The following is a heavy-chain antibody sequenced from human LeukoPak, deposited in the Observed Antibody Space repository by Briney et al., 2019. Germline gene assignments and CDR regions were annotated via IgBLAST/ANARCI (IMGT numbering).Heavy chain of an antibody. CDR1: SGSISGYY. CDR3: ARVAPYYAFFDY. V-gene: IGHV4-59*01. Sequence: SETLSLTCNVSSGSISGYYWTWIRQPPGKGLEWIGYIFYNGNTNHNPSLKSRVTISVDTSKNQFSLKLTSVTAADTAVYYCARVAPYYAFFDYWGQGILVTVSS. J-gene: IGHJ4*02. D-gene: IGHD2/OR15-2a*01. CDR2: IFYNGNT.